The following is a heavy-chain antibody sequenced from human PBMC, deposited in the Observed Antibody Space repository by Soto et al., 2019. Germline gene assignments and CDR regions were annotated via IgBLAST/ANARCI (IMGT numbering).Heavy chain of an antibody. V-gene: IGHV1-46*01. J-gene: IGHJ6*02. D-gene: IGHD6-13*01. Sequence: QVQLVQSGAEVKKPGASVKVSCKASGYTFTSYYMHWVRQAPGQGLEWMGIINPSGGSTSYAQKFQGRVTMTRDTSTSTVYMELSSLRSEDTAVYYCARHFGKNSSSWYYDYYGMDVWGQGTTVTVSS. CDR1: GYTFTSYY. CDR2: INPSGGST. CDR3: ARHFGKNSSSWYYDYYGMDV.